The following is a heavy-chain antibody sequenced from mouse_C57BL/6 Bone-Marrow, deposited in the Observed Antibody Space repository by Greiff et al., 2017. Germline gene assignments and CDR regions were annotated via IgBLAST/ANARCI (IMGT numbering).Heavy chain of an antibody. D-gene: IGHD4-1*01. CDR1: GYTFTSYW. CDR3: ARTGPLGRSLDY. V-gene: IGHV1-55*01. CDR2: IYPTSGRT. Sequence: QVQLQQSGAELVKPGASVKMSCTASGYTFTSYWITWVKQRPGQGLEWIGDIYPTSGRTNYNEKFKSKAILTVDTSSNTAYMQLSSLTSEDSAVFYCARTGPLGRSLDYWGQGTTLTVSS. J-gene: IGHJ2*01.